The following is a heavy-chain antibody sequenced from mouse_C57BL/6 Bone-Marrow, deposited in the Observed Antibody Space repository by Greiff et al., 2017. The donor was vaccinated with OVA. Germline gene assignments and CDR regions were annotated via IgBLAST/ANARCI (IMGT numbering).Heavy chain of an antibody. CDR3: ARGWLGYFDV. D-gene: IGHD2-3*01. CDR1: GYTFTSYG. V-gene: IGHV1-81*01. Sequence: VQLQQSGAELARPGASVKLSCKASGYTFTSYGISWVKQRTGQGLEWIGEIYPRSGNTYYNQKFKDKATLTVDKSSSTAYMQLSSLTSEDSAVYYCARGWLGYFDVWGTGTTVTVSS. CDR2: IYPRSGNT. J-gene: IGHJ1*03.